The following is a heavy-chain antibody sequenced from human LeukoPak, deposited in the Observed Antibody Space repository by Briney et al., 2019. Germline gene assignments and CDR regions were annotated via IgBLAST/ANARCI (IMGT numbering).Heavy chain of an antibody. J-gene: IGHJ3*02. V-gene: IGHV3-74*01. CDR3: ATGPYSAFEM. D-gene: IGHD2-21*01. CDR2: VKGDEIST. CDR1: GFTFTDFW. Sequence: GGSPRLSCAASGFTFTDFWMHWVRQAPGGGLVWVSRVKGDEISTLYADSVKGRFTISRDNAKNTLYLQMNSLRADDTALYYCATGPYSAFEMWGQGTMVTVSS.